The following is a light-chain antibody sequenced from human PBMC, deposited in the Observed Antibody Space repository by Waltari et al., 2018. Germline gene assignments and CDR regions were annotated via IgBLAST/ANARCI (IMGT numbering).Light chain of an antibody. V-gene: IGKV3-15*01. CDR2: GAY. J-gene: IGKJ4*01. Sequence: EIVVTQSPATLSVSPGERVTLSCRASQNVGTSLAWYQQKPGQTPRLLNFGAYSRASGVPARFSGSGSGTDFTLAISSLQSEDFAVYYCQQYEDWPRHSFGGGTKVQIE. CDR1: QNVGTS. CDR3: QQYEDWPRHS.